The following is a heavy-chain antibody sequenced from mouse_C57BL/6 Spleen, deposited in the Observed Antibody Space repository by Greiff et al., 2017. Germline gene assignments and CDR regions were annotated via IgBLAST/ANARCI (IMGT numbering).Heavy chain of an antibody. D-gene: IGHD1-1*01. J-gene: IGHJ1*03. CDR1: GFTFSSYT. Sequence: EVKLVESGGGLVKPGGSLKLSCAASGFTFSSYTMSWVRQTPEKRLEWVATISGGGGNTYYPDSVKGRFTISRDNAKNTLYLQMSSLRSEDTALYYCARQGYYYGSSPYWYFDVWGTGTTVTVSS. CDR2: ISGGGGNT. CDR3: ARQGYYYGSSPYWYFDV. V-gene: IGHV5-9*01.